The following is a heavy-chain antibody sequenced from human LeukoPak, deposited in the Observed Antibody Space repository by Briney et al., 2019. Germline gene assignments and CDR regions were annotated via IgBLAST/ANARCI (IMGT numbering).Heavy chain of an antibody. D-gene: IGHD4-23*01. CDR1: GFTVSSNY. CDR3: ARDPRYDGKGY. J-gene: IGHJ4*02. Sequence: PGGSLRLSCAASGFTVSSNYMSWVRQAPGKGLEWVSVIYSGGSTYSAESVKGRFTISRDNSKNTLYLQMNSVRAEDTAVYYCARDPRYDGKGYWGQGTLVTVSS. V-gene: IGHV3-53*01. CDR2: IYSGGST.